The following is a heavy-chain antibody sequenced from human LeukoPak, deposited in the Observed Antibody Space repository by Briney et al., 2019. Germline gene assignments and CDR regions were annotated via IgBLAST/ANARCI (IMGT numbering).Heavy chain of an antibody. D-gene: IGHD3-3*01. CDR1: GGSISSGDYY. CDR3: ARDNRFLQTNYYYYGMDV. Sequence: SQTLSLTCTVSGGSISSGDYYWSWIRQPPGRGLEWIGNILYSGSAYYNPSLKSRVTISEDASENQFSLKLSFVTAADTAVYYCARDNRFLQTNYYYYGMDVWGQGTTVTVSS. J-gene: IGHJ6*02. CDR2: ILYSGSA. V-gene: IGHV4-30-4*01.